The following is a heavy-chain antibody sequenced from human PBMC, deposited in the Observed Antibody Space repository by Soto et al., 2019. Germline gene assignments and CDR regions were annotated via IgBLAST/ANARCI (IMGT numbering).Heavy chain of an antibody. CDR3: ASDMHAGCPHYFHX. D-gene: IGHD6-19*01. CDR2: KSYTGKT. J-gene: IGHJ1*01. Sequence: PADTLSLTVIVSGGSITSYHWSWIRQFPGKGLEWISYKSYTGKTNYNTSLQSRVTISIDTSKNQLSLKMTSMTAAETAVYYCASDMHAGCPHYFHXWGQATMVTVSX. CDR1: GGSITSYH. V-gene: IGHV4-59*01.